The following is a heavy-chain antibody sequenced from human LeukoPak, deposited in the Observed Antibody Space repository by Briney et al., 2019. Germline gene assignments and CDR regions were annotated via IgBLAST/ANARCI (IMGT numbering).Heavy chain of an antibody. Sequence: GRSLRLSCAASGFTFSSYAMHWVRQAPGKGLEWVAVISYDGSNKYYADSVKGRFTISRDNSKNTLYLQMNSQRAEDTAVYYCARVNQFLYGMDVWGQGATVTVSS. CDR2: ISYDGSNK. V-gene: IGHV3-30-3*01. CDR3: ARVNQFLYGMDV. J-gene: IGHJ6*02. CDR1: GFTFSSYA. D-gene: IGHD1-14*01.